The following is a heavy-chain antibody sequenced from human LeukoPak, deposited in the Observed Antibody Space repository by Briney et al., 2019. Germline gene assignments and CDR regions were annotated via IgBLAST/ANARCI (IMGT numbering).Heavy chain of an antibody. CDR2: ISSSSSYI. CDR1: GFTFSSYS. D-gene: IGHD2-15*01. V-gene: IGHV3-21*01. J-gene: IGHJ4*02. Sequence: GGSLRLSCAASGFTFSSYSMNWVRQAPGKGLEWVSSISSSSSYIYYADSVKGRFTISRDNAKNSLYLQMNSLRAEDTAVYYCARDRCSGGSCYTLWGQGTLVTVSS. CDR3: ARDRCSGGSCYTL.